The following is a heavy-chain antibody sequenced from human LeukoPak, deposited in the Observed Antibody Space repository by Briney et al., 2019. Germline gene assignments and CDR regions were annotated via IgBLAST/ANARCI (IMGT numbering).Heavy chain of an antibody. D-gene: IGHD6-13*01. CDR3: AKVGSSWSYYYYYYMDV. J-gene: IGHJ6*03. CDR2: ISGSGGST. Sequence: GGSLRLSCAASGFTFSSYGMSWVRQAPGKGLELVSAISGSGGSTYYADSVKGRFTISRDNSKNTLYLQMNSLRAEDTAVYYCAKVGSSWSYYYYYYMDVWGKGTTVTISS. V-gene: IGHV3-23*01. CDR1: GFTFSSYG.